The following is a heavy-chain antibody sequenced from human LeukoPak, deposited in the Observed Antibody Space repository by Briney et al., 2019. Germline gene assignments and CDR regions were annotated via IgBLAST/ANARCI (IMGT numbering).Heavy chain of an antibody. V-gene: IGHV3-21*01. J-gene: IGHJ4*02. CDR2: ISSTSTYI. D-gene: IGHD2-15*01. Sequence: KPGGSLRLSCAASGFTFSTYTMTWVRQAPGKGLEWVSSISSTSTYISYADSVKGRFTISRDNAKNSLYLQMNSLRAEDTAVYYCARGGGNFDYWGQGTLVTVSS. CDR1: GFTFSTYT. CDR3: ARGGGNFDY.